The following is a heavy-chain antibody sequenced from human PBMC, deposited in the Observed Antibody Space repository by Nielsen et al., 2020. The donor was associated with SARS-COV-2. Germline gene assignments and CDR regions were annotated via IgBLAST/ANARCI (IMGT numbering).Heavy chain of an antibody. CDR2: IKQDGSEK. CDR3: ARHYGDYDWYFDL. Sequence: GESLKISCAASGFTFSSYWMSWVRQAPGKRLEWVANIKQDGSEKYYVDSVKGRFTISRDNAKNSLYLQMNSLRAEDTAVYYCARHYGDYDWYFDLWGRGTLVTVSS. CDR1: GFTFSSYW. V-gene: IGHV3-7*01. J-gene: IGHJ2*01. D-gene: IGHD4-17*01.